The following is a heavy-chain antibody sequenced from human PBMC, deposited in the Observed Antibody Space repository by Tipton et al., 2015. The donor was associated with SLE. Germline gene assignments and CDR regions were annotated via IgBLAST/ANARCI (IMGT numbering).Heavy chain of an antibody. J-gene: IGHJ4*02. Sequence: TLSLTCTVSGGSLSSDIYYWTWIRQLPEKGLEWIGYISSSGSTKYNPSLKSRLTMSVDTSQNQFSLQVTSVTAADTAVYYCAREAGSSRYFDYWGQGTLVTVSS. CDR2: ISSSGST. CDR3: AREAGSSRYFDY. V-gene: IGHV4-31*03. D-gene: IGHD1-26*01. CDR1: GGSLSSDIYY.